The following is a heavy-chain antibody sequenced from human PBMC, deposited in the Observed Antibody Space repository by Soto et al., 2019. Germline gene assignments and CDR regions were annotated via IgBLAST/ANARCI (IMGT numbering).Heavy chain of an antibody. V-gene: IGHV3-23*01. CDR3: AKDLNTVSSSGWTPSIYYYYYGMDV. CDR2: ISGSGGST. CDR1: GFTFSSYA. Sequence: GGSLRLSCAASGFTFSSYAMSWVRQAPGKGLEWVSAISGSGGSTYYADSVKGRFTISRDNSKNTLYLQMNSLRAEDTAVYYCAKDLNTVSSSGWTPSIYYYYYGMDVWGQGTTVTVSS. D-gene: IGHD6-19*01. J-gene: IGHJ6*02.